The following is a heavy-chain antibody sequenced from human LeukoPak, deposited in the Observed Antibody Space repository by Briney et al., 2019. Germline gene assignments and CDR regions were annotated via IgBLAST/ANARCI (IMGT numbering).Heavy chain of an antibody. D-gene: IGHD3-10*01. Sequence: PGGSLRLSCAASGFTFSSYGMHWVRQAPGKGLEWVAFIRYDGSNKYYADSVKGRFTISRDNAKNTLYLQMNNLGAEDTAVYYCARAPYGSGSYQPPGLYWGQGTLVTVSS. CDR1: GFTFSSYG. V-gene: IGHV3-30*02. CDR2: IRYDGSNK. J-gene: IGHJ4*01. CDR3: ARAPYGSGSYQPPGLY.